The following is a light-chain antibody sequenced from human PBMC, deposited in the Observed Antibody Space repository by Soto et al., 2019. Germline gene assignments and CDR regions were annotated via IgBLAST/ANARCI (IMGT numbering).Light chain of an antibody. CDR1: QSVGSSY. CDR3: QQYGSSPRT. J-gene: IGKJ1*01. CDR2: GAS. Sequence: EIVLTQSPGTLSLSPGEGATLSCRASQSVGSSYLAWFQQRPGQAPRLLIYGASSRATGIPDRFSGSGSGTDFTLTISRLEPEDVAVYYCQQYGSSPRTFGQGTKVEIK. V-gene: IGKV3-20*01.